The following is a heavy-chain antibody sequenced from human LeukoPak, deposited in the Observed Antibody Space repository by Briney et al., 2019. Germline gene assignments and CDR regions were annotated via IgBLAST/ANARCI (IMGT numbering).Heavy chain of an antibody. J-gene: IGHJ4*02. CDR1: GLTFSSYW. CDR3: ASGRQLGY. CDR2: IKQDGSEK. V-gene: IGHV3-7*01. Sequence: GGSLRLSSAASGLTFSSYWMSWVRQAPGKGLEWVANIKQDGSEKYYVDSVKGRFTISRDNARNSLYLQMNSLRAEDTAIYYCASGRQLGYWGQGTLVTVSS. D-gene: IGHD3-16*01.